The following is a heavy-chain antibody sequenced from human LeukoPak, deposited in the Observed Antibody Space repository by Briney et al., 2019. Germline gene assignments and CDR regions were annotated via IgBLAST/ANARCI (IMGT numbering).Heavy chain of an antibody. J-gene: IGHJ4*02. CDR1: GGSFSGYY. D-gene: IGHD3-10*01. V-gene: IGHV4-34*01. Sequence: SETLSLTCAVYGGSFSGYYWSWIRQPPGKGLEWIGEINHGGSTNYNPSLKSRVTISVDTSKNQFSLKLSSVTAADTAVYYCARTVYYYGSGSSRYYFDYWGQGTLVTVSS. CDR3: ARTVYYYGSGSSRYYFDY. CDR2: INHGGST.